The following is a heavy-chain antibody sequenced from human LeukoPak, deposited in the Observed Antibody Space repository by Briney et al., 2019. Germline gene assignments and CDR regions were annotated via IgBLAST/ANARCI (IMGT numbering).Heavy chain of an antibody. J-gene: IGHJ4*02. CDR2: IQYDGSNK. CDR1: GFTFSGYG. CDR3: AKLSPEKVAATLGVSRSDY. Sequence: GGSLRLSCAASGFTFSGYGMHWVRQAPGKGLEWVALIQYDGSNKYYADSVKGRFTIARDNSKNTLYLQMNSLRTEDTAVYYCAKLSPEKVAATLGVSRSDYWGQGTLVTVSS. V-gene: IGHV3-30*02. D-gene: IGHD2-15*01.